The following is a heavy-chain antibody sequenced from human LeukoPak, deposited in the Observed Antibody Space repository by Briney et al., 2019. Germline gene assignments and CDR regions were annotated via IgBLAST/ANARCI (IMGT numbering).Heavy chain of an antibody. D-gene: IGHD6-19*01. CDR1: GGSFSGYY. V-gene: IGHV4-34*11. CDR3: ARENQYSSGWYYQDAFDI. J-gene: IGHJ3*02. CDR2: FYYSGST. Sequence: KSSETLSLTCAVYGGSFSGYYWSWIRQPPGKGLEWIGYFYYSGSTNYNPSLKSRVTISVDTSKNQFSLKLSSVTAADTAVYYCARENQYSSGWYYQDAFDIWGQGTMVTVSS.